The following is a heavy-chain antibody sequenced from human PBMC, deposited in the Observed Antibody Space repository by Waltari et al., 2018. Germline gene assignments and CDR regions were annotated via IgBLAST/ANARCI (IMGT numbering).Heavy chain of an antibody. CDR1: GGSISSGGSY. V-gene: IGHV4-31*03. CDR2: IYYSGST. D-gene: IGHD6-13*01. CDR3: ARGIAAAANGGGFDY. J-gene: IGHJ4*02. Sequence: QVQLQESGPGLVKPSQTLSLTCTVSGGSISSGGSYWSWLRQHPGKGLEWIGYIYYSGSTYYNPSLKSRVTISVDTSKNQFSLKLSSVTAADTAVYYCARGIAAAANGGGFDYWGQGTLVTVSS.